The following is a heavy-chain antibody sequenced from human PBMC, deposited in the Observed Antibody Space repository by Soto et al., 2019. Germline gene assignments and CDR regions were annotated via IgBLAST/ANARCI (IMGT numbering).Heavy chain of an antibody. CDR2: MNPNSGNT. V-gene: IGHV1-8*01. D-gene: IGHD2-15*01. CDR1: GYTFTSYD. CDR3: ARIWGYCSGGSCYLRAFDI. Sequence: QVQLVQSGAEVKKPGASVKVSCKASGYTFTSYDINWVRQATGQGLEWMGWMNPNSGNTGYAQKFQGRVTMTRNTAISTAYMELSSLRSEDTAVYYWARIWGYCSGGSCYLRAFDIWGQGTMVTVSS. J-gene: IGHJ3*02.